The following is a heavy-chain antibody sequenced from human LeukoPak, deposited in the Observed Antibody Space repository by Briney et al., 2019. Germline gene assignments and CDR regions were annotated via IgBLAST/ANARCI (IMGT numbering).Heavy chain of an antibody. CDR3: ARGVEGGSSWYSIGEYYYYMDV. CDR2: IYYTGST. CDR1: GASISSSNYY. D-gene: IGHD6-13*01. V-gene: IGHV4-39*07. J-gene: IGHJ6*03. Sequence: SETLSLTCTVSGASISSSNYYWGWIRQPPGKGLEWIGSIYYTGSTYYSPSLKSRLTISIDTSKKQFSLKLTSVTAADTAVYYCARGVEGGSSWYSIGEYYYYMDVWGKGTTVTVSS.